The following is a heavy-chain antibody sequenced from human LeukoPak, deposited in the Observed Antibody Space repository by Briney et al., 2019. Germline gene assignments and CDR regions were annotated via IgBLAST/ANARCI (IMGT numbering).Heavy chain of an antibody. Sequence: EGSLRLSCAASGFAFSDYWMHWVRQAPGKGLVWVSRISSDGSRVTYADSVKGRFTISRDNAKNTLYLQMNSLRAEDTAVYYCARVLSGRGSLYDYYYYMDVWGKGATVTISS. V-gene: IGHV3-74*01. CDR1: GFAFSDYW. D-gene: IGHD3-10*01. J-gene: IGHJ6*03. CDR2: ISSDGSRV. CDR3: ARVLSGRGSLYDYYYYMDV.